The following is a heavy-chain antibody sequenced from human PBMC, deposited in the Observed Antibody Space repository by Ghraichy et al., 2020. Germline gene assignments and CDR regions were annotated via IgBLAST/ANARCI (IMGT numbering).Heavy chain of an antibody. CDR2: ISYDGSNK. J-gene: IGHJ4*02. CDR1: GFTFSSYA. D-gene: IGHD3-10*01. Sequence: GGSLRLSCAASGFTFSSYAMHWVRQAPGKGLEWVAVISYDGSNKYYADSVKGRFTISRDNSKNTLYLQMNSLRAEDTAVYYCARDLNYYGSGSYYIDYWGQGTLVTVSS. CDR3: ARDLNYYGSGSYYIDY. V-gene: IGHV3-30*04.